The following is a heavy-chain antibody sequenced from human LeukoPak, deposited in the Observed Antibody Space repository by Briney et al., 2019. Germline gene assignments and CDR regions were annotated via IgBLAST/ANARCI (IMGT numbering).Heavy chain of an antibody. CDR1: GFTFSSYS. V-gene: IGHV3-21*06. CDR3: ARDRGAGWYGDLGY. Sequence: PGGSLRLSCAASGFTFSSYSMNWVRQAPGKGLEWVASISSTGGQIFYADSVEGRFTISRDNGKNLLYLQMSSLRGEDTAVYYCARDRGAGWYGDLGYWGQGTLVTVSS. D-gene: IGHD6-19*01. J-gene: IGHJ4*02. CDR2: ISSTGGQI.